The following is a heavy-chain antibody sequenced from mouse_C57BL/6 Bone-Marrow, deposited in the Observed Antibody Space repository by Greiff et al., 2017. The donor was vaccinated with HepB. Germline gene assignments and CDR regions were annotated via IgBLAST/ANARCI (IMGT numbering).Heavy chain of an antibody. CDR1: GYTFTSYW. CDR3: ARLRLRFWFAY. Sequence: QVQLQQPGAELVKPGASVKLSCKASGYTFTSYWMQWVKQRPGQGLEWIGEIDPSDSYPNYNQKFKGKATLTVDTSSSTAYMQLSSLTYEDSAVYYCARLRLRFWFAYWGQGTLVTVSA. D-gene: IGHD1-1*01. CDR2: IDPSDSYP. V-gene: IGHV1-50*01. J-gene: IGHJ3*01.